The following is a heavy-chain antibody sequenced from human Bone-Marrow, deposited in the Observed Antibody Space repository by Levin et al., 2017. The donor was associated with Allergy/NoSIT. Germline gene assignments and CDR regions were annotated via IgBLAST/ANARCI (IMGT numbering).Heavy chain of an antibody. CDR3: ARGDYLDSISYYEDS. V-gene: IGHV4-59*01. CDR2: IYYMVRP. Sequence: SETLSLTCSVSGCSINGYYWSWIRQPPGKGLEWIGNIYYMVRPNYNTSLKSRVTISVDTSKNRFSLRLSSVTADETAMYFCARGDYLDSISYYEDSWGQGTLVTVSS. D-gene: IGHD3-22*01. CDR1: GCSINGYY. J-gene: IGHJ4*02.